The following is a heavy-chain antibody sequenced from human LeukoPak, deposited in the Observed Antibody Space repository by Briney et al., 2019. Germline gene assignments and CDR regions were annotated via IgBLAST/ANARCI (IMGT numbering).Heavy chain of an antibody. J-gene: IGHJ4*02. D-gene: IGHD3-22*01. V-gene: IGHV1-2*02. CDR3: ARGPLINSRGRHAHFDF. CDR2: INPNSGDT. Sequence: EASVKVSCKASGYAFTSYYIQWVRQAPGQGLECMGWINPNSGDTHFARNFQDTVIMTRDTSITTVYMSLTRLTSADTAVYYCARGPLINSRGRHAHFDFWGQGTGVTVSS. CDR1: GYAFTSYY.